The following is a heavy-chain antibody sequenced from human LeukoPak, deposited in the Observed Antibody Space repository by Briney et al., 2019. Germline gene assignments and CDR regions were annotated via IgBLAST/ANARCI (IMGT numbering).Heavy chain of an antibody. CDR1: GGSFSGYY. J-gene: IGHJ5*02. CDR3: ARGVVGATVWFDP. CDR2: INHSGST. D-gene: IGHD1-26*01. Sequence: SETLSLTCAVYGGSFSGYYWSWIRQPPGKGLEWIGEINHSGSTNYNPSLKSRVTISVDTSKNQFSLKLSSVTAADTAVYYCARGVVGATVWFDPWGQGTLVTVSS. V-gene: IGHV4-34*01.